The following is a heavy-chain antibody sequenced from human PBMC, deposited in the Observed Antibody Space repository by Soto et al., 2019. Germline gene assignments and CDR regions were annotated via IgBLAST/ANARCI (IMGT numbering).Heavy chain of an antibody. CDR3: AKPEGIAAAGAFDI. J-gene: IGHJ3*02. CDR1: GFTFSSYA. V-gene: IGHV3-64*01. Sequence: GGSLRLSCAASGFTFSSYAMHWVRQAPGKGLEYVSAISSNGGSTYYANSVKGRFTISRDNSKNTLYLQMNSLRAEDTAVYYCAKPEGIAAAGAFDIWGQGTMVTVSS. D-gene: IGHD6-13*01. CDR2: ISSNGGST.